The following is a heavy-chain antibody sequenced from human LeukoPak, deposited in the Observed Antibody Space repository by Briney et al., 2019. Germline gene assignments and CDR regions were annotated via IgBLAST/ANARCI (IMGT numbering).Heavy chain of an antibody. CDR3: AGGWEQLVFHV. J-gene: IGHJ4*02. CDR2: IYYSGST. Sequence: PSQTLSLTCTVAGGSITSDDYYWSWLRQPPGKGLEGIGYIYYSGSTKYNPSLKSRVTISLDTSKNEFSLKLSSVTDAHPPVSYCAGGWEQLVFHVWGQGTLVTVYS. D-gene: IGHD6-13*01. V-gene: IGHV4-30-4*01. CDR1: GGSITSDDYY.